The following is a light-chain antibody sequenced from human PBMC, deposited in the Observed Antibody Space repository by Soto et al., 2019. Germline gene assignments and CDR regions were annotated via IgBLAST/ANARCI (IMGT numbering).Light chain of an antibody. V-gene: IGLV2-11*01. CDR1: SSDFGDYTS. CDR3: CSYAGTYV. CDR2: DVD. J-gene: IGLJ1*01. Sequence: QSALTQPRSVSGSPGQSVTISCTGTSSDFGDYTSVSWYQHHPGKAPKFMIYDVDKRPSGVPDRFSGSKSGNTASLTISGLQPEDDADYYCCSYAGTYVFGTGTKVTV.